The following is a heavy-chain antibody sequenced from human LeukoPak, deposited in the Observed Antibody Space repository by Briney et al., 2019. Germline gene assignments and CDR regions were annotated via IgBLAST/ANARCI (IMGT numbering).Heavy chain of an antibody. V-gene: IGHV1-2*02. Sequence: ASVKVSCKASGYTFTGYYMHWVRQAPGQGPEWMGWVNPNSGDTNYAQKFQGRVTMTTDTSISTAYMELSRLTSDDTAVYYCAREGVGATLSHYYYYMDVWGKGTTVTVSS. D-gene: IGHD1-26*01. CDR1: GYTFTGYY. CDR3: AREGVGATLSHYYYYMDV. CDR2: VNPNSGDT. J-gene: IGHJ6*03.